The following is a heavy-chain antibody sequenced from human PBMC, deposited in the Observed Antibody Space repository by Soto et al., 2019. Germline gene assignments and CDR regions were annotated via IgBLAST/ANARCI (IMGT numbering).Heavy chain of an antibody. CDR1: GYTFTSYY. CDR3: ACVASVGATTSFDY. V-gene: IGHV1-46*03. D-gene: IGHD1-26*01. J-gene: IGHJ4*02. CDR2: INPSGGST. Sequence: QVQLVQSGAEVKKPGASVKVSCKASGYTFTSYYMHWVRQAPGQGLEWMGIINPSGGSTSYAQKVQGRVTMTRDTSTRTVYMELSSLRSEDTAVYYCACVASVGATTSFDYWGQGTLVTVSS.